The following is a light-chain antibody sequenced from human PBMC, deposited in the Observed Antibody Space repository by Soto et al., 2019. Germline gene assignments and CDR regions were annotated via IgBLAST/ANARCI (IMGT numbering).Light chain of an antibody. Sequence: ETVMTQFPDTLSVSPGESATLSCRASRDVSTNLAWFQQKPGQTPRLVLYGASKRATGIPARFSGSGSGTHCTLTISSLQSEDFGVYYFQHYNNWPPYRFGQGTKVDIK. CDR3: QHYNNWPPYR. CDR2: GAS. CDR1: RDVSTN. J-gene: IGKJ2*03. V-gene: IGKV3D-15*01.